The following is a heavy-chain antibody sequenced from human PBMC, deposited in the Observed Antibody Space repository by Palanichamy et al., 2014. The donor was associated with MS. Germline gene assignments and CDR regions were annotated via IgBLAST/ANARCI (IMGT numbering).Heavy chain of an antibody. CDR3: ARVVASTSIEY. CDR2: IHHDYGA. D-gene: IGHD2-15*01. V-gene: IGHV4-38-2*02. CDR1: GYSITTSYF. Sequence: QEQLQESGPRLVGPWETLSLNCTVSGYSITTSYFWGWVRQPPGKGLEWIGSIHHDYGAYYNPSLKSRVTLSLDTYRNQFSLSLASVTAADTAIYYCARVVASTSIEYWGQGILVTVSS. J-gene: IGHJ4*02.